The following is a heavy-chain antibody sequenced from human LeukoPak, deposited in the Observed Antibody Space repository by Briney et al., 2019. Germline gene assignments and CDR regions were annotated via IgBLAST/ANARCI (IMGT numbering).Heavy chain of an antibody. Sequence: GGSLRLSCAASGFTFSIYAMSWVRQAPGKGLESVSAISGSGGSTYYADSVKGRFTISRDNSKNTLYLQMNSLRAEDTAVYYCAKDRQDYDSGDYLDYWGQGTLATVSS. J-gene: IGHJ4*02. D-gene: IGHD3-22*01. CDR3: AKDRQDYDSGDYLDY. V-gene: IGHV3-23*01. CDR2: ISGSGGST. CDR1: GFTFSIYA.